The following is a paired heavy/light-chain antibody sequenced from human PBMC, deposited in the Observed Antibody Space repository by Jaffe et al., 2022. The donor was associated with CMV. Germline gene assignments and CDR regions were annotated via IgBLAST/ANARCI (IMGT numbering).Light chain of an antibody. CDR3: QQRGNWPPT. CDR1: QSVSKY. Sequence: EIVLTQSPATLSLSPGERATLSCRASQSVSKYLAWYQQKPGQAPRLLMYDTSIRATGIPARFSGSGSGTDFTLTISSLEPEDFAVYYCQQRGNWPPTFGQGTRLEIK. J-gene: IGKJ5*01. CDR2: DTS. V-gene: IGKV3-11*01.
Heavy chain of an antibody. CDR3: ARDYPWGEPAPIRGSRAHNWFDP. CDR1: GFTFSSYW. Sequence: EVQLVESGGGLVQPGGSLRLSCAASGFTFSSYWMSWVRQIPGKGLEWVANINQDGGEKYYMDSVKGRFTISRDNAKNSLYLQLNSLRAEDTAVYYCARDYPWGEPAPIRGSRAHNWFDPWGQGTLVTVSS. J-gene: IGHJ5*02. D-gene: IGHD2-2*01. CDR2: INQDGGEK. V-gene: IGHV3-7*03.